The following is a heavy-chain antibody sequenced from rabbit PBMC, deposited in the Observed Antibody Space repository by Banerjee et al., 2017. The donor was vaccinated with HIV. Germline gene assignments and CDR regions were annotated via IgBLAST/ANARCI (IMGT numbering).Heavy chain of an antibody. J-gene: IGHJ4*01. CDR1: GFSFSSSYW. Sequence: QQQLVESGGGLFQPGGSLTLTCTASGFSFSSSYWICWVRQAPGKGLEWIACIYTGSGSALYVSWAKGRFTISKTSSTTVTLQMTSLTAADTATYFCARDLAGAIGWNFNLWGQGTLVTVS. V-gene: IGHV1S45*01. D-gene: IGHD4-1*01. CDR3: ARDLAGAIGWNFNL. CDR2: IYTGSGSA.